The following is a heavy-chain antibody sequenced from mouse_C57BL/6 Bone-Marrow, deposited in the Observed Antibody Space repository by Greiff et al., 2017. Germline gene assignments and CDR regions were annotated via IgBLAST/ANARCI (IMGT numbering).Heavy chain of an antibody. CDR3: ARSWLLPNYDY. CDR2: IHPNSGST. V-gene: IGHV1-64*01. D-gene: IGHD2-3*01. J-gene: IGHJ2*01. Sequence: VQLQQPGAELVKPGASVKLSCKASGYTFTSYWMHWVKQRPGQGLEWIGMIHPNSGSTNYNEKFKSKATLTVDKSSSTAYMQLSSLTSEDSAVDYCARSWLLPNYDYWGQGTTLTVSS. CDR1: GYTFTSYW.